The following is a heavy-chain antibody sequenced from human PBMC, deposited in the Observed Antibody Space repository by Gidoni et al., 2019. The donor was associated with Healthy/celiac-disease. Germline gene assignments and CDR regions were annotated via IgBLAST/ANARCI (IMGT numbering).Heavy chain of an antibody. CDR2: ISGSGGST. V-gene: IGHV3-23*04. Sequence: EVQLVESGGGLVQPGGSLRLSCSASGFTFSSYAMGWVRQAPGKGLEWVSAISGSGGSTYYADSVKGRFTISRDNSKNTLYLQMNSLRAEDTAVYYCAKDSEYYYDSSGYWGYWGQGTLVTVSS. J-gene: IGHJ4*02. CDR1: GFTFSSYA. D-gene: IGHD3-22*01. CDR3: AKDSEYYYDSSGYWGY.